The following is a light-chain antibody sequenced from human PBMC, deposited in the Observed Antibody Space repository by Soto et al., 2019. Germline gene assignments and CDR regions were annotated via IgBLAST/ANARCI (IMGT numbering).Light chain of an antibody. J-gene: IGKJ5*01. V-gene: IGKV3-11*01. Sequence: RASQSVSIHLAWYQQKPGQAPRLLIYGASNRATGIPARFSGSGSGTAFSLCISSLDPEELAGYYSEHGRMPSIFGDGTRLEIK. CDR1: QSVSIH. CDR3: EHGRMPSI. CDR2: GAS.